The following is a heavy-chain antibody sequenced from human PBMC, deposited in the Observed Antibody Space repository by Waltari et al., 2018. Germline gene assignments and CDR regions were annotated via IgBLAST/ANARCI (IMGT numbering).Heavy chain of an antibody. CDR2: INPNSGGT. J-gene: IGHJ3*02. Sequence: QVQLVQSGAEVKKPGASVTVPCKASGYTVTGNYRHWVRQAPGQGLEWMGWINPNSGGTNYAQKFQGRVTRTRDTSISTAYMELSRLRADDTAVYYCARVETGDAFDIWGQGTMVTVSS. CDR3: ARVETGDAFDI. V-gene: IGHV1-2*02. D-gene: IGHD1-1*01. CDR1: GYTVTGNY.